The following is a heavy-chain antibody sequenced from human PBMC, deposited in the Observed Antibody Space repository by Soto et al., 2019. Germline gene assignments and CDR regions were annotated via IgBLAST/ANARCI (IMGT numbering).Heavy chain of an antibody. CDR1: GFTFSSYS. Sequence: GGSLRLSCAASGFTFSSYSMNWVRQAPGKGLEWVSSISSSSSYIYYADSVKGRFTISRDNSKNTLYLQMSSLRAEDTAVYYCASGYSYGVPMDVWGQGTTVTVSS. J-gene: IGHJ6*02. CDR3: ASGYSYGVPMDV. D-gene: IGHD5-18*01. CDR2: ISSSSSYI. V-gene: IGHV3-21*01.